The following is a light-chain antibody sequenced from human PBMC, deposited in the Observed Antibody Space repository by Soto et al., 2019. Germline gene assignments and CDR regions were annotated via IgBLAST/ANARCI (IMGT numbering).Light chain of an antibody. CDR1: QSVGSN. CDR2: DAT. Sequence: VVLTQSPATLSLSLGESAALSCRASQSVGSNLAWYQQKRGQAPRLLIYDATERATGIPARFTGSRSGTDFTLSISSLEPDDFAVDYCQQRSDRLSFGGGTVVEI. CDR3: QQRSDRLS. J-gene: IGKJ4*01. V-gene: IGKV3-11*01.